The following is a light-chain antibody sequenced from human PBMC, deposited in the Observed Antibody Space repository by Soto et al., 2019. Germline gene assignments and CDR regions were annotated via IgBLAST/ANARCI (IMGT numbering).Light chain of an antibody. CDR2: DTS. J-gene: IGKJ1*01. Sequence: IVLTQSPANLSLTPGERATLSCRASQSISSYLVWYQQKPGQAPRLLIYDTSNRATGIPARFSGTGSGTDFTLTISSLEPEDSAVYYCQQRSNWPPWTFGQGTKVDI. V-gene: IGKV3-11*01. CDR1: QSISSY. CDR3: QQRSNWPPWT.